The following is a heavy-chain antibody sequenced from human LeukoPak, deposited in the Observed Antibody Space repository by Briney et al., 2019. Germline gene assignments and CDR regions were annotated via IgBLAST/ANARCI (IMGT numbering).Heavy chain of an antibody. Sequence: PGGSLRLSCEASGFTFSSYGMHWVRQAPGKGLEWVSAISYDGSDKYYADSVKGRFTVSRDTFKNTLYLQMNSLRGDDTAVYYCARDLTHLAMAVTGILGYFDYWGQGILVTVSS. CDR1: GFTFSSYG. J-gene: IGHJ4*02. D-gene: IGHD6-19*01. V-gene: IGHV3-30*19. CDR3: ARDLTHLAMAVTGILGYFDY. CDR2: ISYDGSDK.